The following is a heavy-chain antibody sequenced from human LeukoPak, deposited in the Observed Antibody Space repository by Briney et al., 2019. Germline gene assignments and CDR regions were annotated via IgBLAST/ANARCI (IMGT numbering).Heavy chain of an antibody. J-gene: IGHJ4*02. V-gene: IGHV4-59*01. CDR3: ARGGGYCSGGSCYPFDY. CDR1: GGSISSYY. Sequence: SETLSLTCTVSGGSISSYYWSWIRQPPGKGLEWIGYIYYSGSTNYNPSLKSRVTISVDTSKNQSSLKLSSVTAADTAVYYCARGGGYCSGGSCYPFDYWGQGTLVTVSS. CDR2: IYYSGST. D-gene: IGHD2-15*01.